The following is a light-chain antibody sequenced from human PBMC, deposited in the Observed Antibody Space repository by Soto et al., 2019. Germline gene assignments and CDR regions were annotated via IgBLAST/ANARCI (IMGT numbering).Light chain of an antibody. V-gene: IGKV3-20*01. Sequence: EIVLTQSPCTLSLSPGERATLSCGASQSVSSNYLAWYQQKPGQAPRLLIYAASTRATGIPDRFSGSGSGTDFTLTISRLDPEDLAVYYCQQYGSSLPWTFGQGTKVDIK. J-gene: IGKJ1*01. CDR3: QQYGSSLPWT. CDR2: AAS. CDR1: QSVSSNY.